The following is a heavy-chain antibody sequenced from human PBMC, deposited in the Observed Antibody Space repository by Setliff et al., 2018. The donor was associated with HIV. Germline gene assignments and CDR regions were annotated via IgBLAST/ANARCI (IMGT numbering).Heavy chain of an antibody. CDR1: GGSISSGSYY. CDR2: IYTSGST. J-gene: IGHJ6*02. V-gene: IGHV4-61*02. Sequence: SETLSLTCTVSGGSISSGSYYWSWIRQPAGKGLEWIGRIYTSGSTNYNPSLKSRVTISVDTSKNQCSLKLSSVTAADTAVYYCARGLHLRITMVRGEYYGMDVWGQGTTVTVSS. CDR3: ARGLHLRITMVRGEYYGMDV. D-gene: IGHD3-10*01.